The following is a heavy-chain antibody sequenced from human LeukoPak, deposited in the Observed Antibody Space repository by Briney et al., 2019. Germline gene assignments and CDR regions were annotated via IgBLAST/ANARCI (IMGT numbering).Heavy chain of an antibody. CDR3: ASHPYYYDSSASFDY. CDR1: GGSISSGDYY. V-gene: IGHV4-30-4*01. J-gene: IGHJ4*02. D-gene: IGHD3-22*01. CDR2: IYYSGST. Sequence: SQTLSLTCTVSGGSISSGDYYWSCIRQPPGKGLEWIGYIYYSGSTYYNPSLKSRVTISVDTSKNQFSLKLSSVTAADTAVYYCASHPYYYDSSASFDYWGQGTLVTVSS.